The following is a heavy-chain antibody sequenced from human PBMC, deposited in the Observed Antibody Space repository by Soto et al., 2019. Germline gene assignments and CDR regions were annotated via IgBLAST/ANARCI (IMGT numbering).Heavy chain of an antibody. CDR2: IWYDGSNK. CDR1: GFTFRSYG. D-gene: IGHD5-12*01. V-gene: IGHV3-33*01. J-gene: IGHJ6*02. Sequence: QVQLVESGGGVVQPGRSLRLSCAASGFTFRSYGMHWVHQAPGKGLEWVAVIWYDGSNKYYADSVKGRFTISRDNSKNTLYLQMNSLRAEDTAVYYCARGGWLQLPPYYYGMDVWGQGTTVTVSS. CDR3: ARGGWLQLPPYYYGMDV.